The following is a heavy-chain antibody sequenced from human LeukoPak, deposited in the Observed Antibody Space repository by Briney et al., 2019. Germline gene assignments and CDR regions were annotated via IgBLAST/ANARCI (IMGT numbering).Heavy chain of an antibody. J-gene: IGHJ3*02. CDR3: ASAGYYDSSGYYYGALDI. CDR2: IYYSGST. Sequence: SQTLSLTCTVSGGSISSGDYHWSWIRQPPGKGLEWIGYIYYSGSTYYNPSLKSRVTISVDTSKNQFSLKLSSVTAADTAVYYCASAGYYDSSGYYYGALDIWGQGTMVTVSS. D-gene: IGHD3-22*01. CDR1: GGSISSGDYH. V-gene: IGHV4-30-4*01.